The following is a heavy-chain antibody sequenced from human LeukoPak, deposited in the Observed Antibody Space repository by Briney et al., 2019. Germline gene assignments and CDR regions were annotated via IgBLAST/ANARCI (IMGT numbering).Heavy chain of an antibody. Sequence: GGSLRLSCAASGFTLSSYWMSWVRQAPGKGLEWVANIKQDGSEIYYVDFVKGRFTISRDNAKNSLDLQMNSLRAEDTAVYYCARTGEPSEFDYWGQGTLVTVSS. J-gene: IGHJ4*02. CDR3: ARTGEPSEFDY. V-gene: IGHV3-7*01. CDR1: GFTLSSYW. D-gene: IGHD1-14*01. CDR2: IKQDGSEI.